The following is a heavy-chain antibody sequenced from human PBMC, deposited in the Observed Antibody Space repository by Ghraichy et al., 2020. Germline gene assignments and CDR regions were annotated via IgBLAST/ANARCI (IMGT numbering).Heavy chain of an antibody. CDR2: INHSGST. J-gene: IGHJ3*02. D-gene: IGHD2-2*01. CDR3: ARGGEDIVVVPAAPRGAFDI. CDR1: GGSFSGYY. Sequence: SETLSLTCAVYGGSFSGYYWSWIRQPPGKGLEWIGEINHSGSTNYNPSLKSRVTISVDTSKNQFSLKLSSVTAADTAVYYCARGGEDIVVVPAAPRGAFDIWGQGTMVTVSS. V-gene: IGHV4-34*01.